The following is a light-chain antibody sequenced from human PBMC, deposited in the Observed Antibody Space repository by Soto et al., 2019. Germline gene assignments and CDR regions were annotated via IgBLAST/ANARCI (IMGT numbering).Light chain of an antibody. CDR2: GAS. CDR1: QSISSSF. J-gene: IGKJ5*01. Sequence: EIVLTQSPGILSLSPGERASLSCGASQSISSSFLAWYQQKPGQAPRXXIYGASSRATGIPDRFSGTGAETDCTLTISRLEPEDFAVYYCQQYDNSPITFGQGTRLEIK. V-gene: IGKV3-20*01. CDR3: QQYDNSPIT.